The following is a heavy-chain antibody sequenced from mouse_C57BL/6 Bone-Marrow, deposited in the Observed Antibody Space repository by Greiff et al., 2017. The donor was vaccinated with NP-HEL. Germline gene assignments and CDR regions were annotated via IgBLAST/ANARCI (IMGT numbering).Heavy chain of an antibody. CDR1: GYTFTGYW. V-gene: IGHV1-9*01. J-gene: IGHJ3*01. Sequence: QVQLQQSGAELMKPGASVKLSCKATGYTFTGYWIEWVKQRPGPGLEWIGEILPGSGSTNYNEKFKGKATLTVDQSSSTAYMQLNSLTSEDSAVYYCAANWAWFAYWGQGTLVTVSA. D-gene: IGHD4-1*01. CDR2: ILPGSGST. CDR3: AANWAWFAY.